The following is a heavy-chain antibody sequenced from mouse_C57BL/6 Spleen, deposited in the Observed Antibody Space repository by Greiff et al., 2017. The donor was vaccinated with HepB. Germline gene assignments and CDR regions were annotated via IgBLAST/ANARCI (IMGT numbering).Heavy chain of an antibody. Sequence: QVQLKQSGAELVRPGTSVKVSCKASGYAFTNYLIEWVKQRPGQGLEWIGVINPGSGGTNYNEKFKGKATLTADKSSSTAYMQLSSLTSEDSAVYFCARGGITTVASPHYYAMDYWGQGTSVTVSS. J-gene: IGHJ4*01. CDR3: ARGGITTVASPHYYAMDY. CDR1: GYAFTNYL. D-gene: IGHD1-1*01. CDR2: INPGSGGT. V-gene: IGHV1-54*01.